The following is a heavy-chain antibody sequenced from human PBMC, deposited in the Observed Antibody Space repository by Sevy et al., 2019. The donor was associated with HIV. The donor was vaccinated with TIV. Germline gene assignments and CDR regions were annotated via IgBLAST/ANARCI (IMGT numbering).Heavy chain of an antibody. CDR2: VSQGGNA. CDR1: GVSFSDYY. V-gene: IGHV4-34*01. D-gene: IGHD2-15*01. CDR3: ARGPLFSPEYCSGGTCPTIDF. Sequence: SETLSLTCTVSGVSFSDYYWAWIRQAPGKGLEWIGEVSQGGNAKYNPSLRSRVVMSLDTSKNHFSLKLSSVTAADTAMYYCARGPLFSPEYCSGGTCPTIDFWSQGTLVTVSS. J-gene: IGHJ4*02.